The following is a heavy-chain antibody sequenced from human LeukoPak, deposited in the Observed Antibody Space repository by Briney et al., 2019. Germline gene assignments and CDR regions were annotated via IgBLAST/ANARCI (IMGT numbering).Heavy chain of an antibody. J-gene: IGHJ4*02. CDR3: ARDGLYGSGSYFGY. CDR1: GYTSTGYY. V-gene: IGHV1-2*02. CDR2: INPNSGGT. Sequence: GASVKVSCKASGYTSTGYYMHWVRQAPGQGLEWMGWINPNSGGTNYAQNFQGRVTMTRDTSISTAYMELSKLRSDDTAVYYCARDGLYGSGSYFGYWGQGTLVTVSS. D-gene: IGHD3-10*01.